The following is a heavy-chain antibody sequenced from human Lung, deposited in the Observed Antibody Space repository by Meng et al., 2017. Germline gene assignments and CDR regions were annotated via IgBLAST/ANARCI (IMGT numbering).Heavy chain of an antibody. V-gene: IGHV1-18*01. J-gene: IGHJ2*01. D-gene: IGHD6-13*01. CDR1: GYIFTNND. Sequence: QVQLVQLEADAKQPGASLKVSCKASGYIFTNNDISWVRQAPGQGLEWMGWISVKNGEAKYPQNFQGRVTMTTDTTTSTAYMELRSLTSDDTAVYYCARYVPNGSFWYFDFWGRGTLVTVSS. CDR3: ARYVPNGSFWYFDF. CDR2: ISVKNGEA.